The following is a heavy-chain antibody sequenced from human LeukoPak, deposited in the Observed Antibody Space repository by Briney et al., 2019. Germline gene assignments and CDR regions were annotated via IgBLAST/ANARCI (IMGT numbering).Heavy chain of an antibody. CDR1: GYTFTGYY. V-gene: IGHV1-2*02. D-gene: IGHD3-3*01. CDR3: ARDGPNDFWSGLYYYYYMDV. Sequence: ALVKVSCKASGYTFTGYYMHWVRQAPGQGLEWMGWINPNSGGTNYAQKFQGRVTMTRDTSISTAYMELSRLRSDDTAVYYCARDGPNDFWSGLYYYYYMDVWGKGTTVTVSS. J-gene: IGHJ6*03. CDR2: INPNSGGT.